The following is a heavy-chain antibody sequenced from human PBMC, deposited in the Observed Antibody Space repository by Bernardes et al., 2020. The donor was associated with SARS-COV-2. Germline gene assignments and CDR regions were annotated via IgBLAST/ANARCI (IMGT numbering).Heavy chain of an antibody. Sequence: ASVKASCTASGYTFTDYYIHWVRQAPGQGLEWMGWINPNSGGTNYAQRFQGRVTMTRDTSISTAYMELSRLRSDDTAVYSCASSGGGGRYGMDVWGQGTTITVSS. CDR2: INPNSGGT. V-gene: IGHV1-2*02. CDR1: GYTFTDYY. D-gene: IGHD3-16*01. CDR3: ASSGGGGRYGMDV. J-gene: IGHJ6*02.